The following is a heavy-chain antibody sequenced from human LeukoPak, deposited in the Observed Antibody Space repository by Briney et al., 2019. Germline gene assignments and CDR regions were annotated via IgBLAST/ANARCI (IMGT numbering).Heavy chain of an antibody. Sequence: SSETLSLTCAVYGGSFSGYYWSWIRQPPGKGLEWIGEINHSGSTNYNPSLKSRVTISVDTSKNQFSLKLSSVTAADTAVYYCARVQSPFYYYGSGSYYNSPFDYWGQGTLVTVSS. CDR1: GGSFSGYY. CDR2: INHSGST. J-gene: IGHJ4*02. D-gene: IGHD3-10*01. CDR3: ARVQSPFYYYGSGSYYNSPFDY. V-gene: IGHV4-34*01.